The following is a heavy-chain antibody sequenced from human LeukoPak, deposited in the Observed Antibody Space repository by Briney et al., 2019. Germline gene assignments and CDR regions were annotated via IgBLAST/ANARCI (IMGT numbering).Heavy chain of an antibody. CDR2: VYPADSDT. J-gene: IGHJ4*02. Sequence: GESLKISCKASGYTFTTYWIGWVRQMPGKGLEWMGIVYPADSDTKYSPSFQGQVTISADKSISTAYLQWSSLKASDTAIYYCARLVGRRFLEWLYVDYWGQGTLVTVSS. V-gene: IGHV5-51*01. D-gene: IGHD3-3*01. CDR1: GYTFTTYW. CDR3: ARLVGRRFLEWLYVDY.